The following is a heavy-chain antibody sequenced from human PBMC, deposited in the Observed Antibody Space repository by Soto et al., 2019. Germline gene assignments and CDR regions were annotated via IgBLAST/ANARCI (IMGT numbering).Heavy chain of an antibody. Sequence: QVHLVESGGGLVKPGGSLRLSCAASGFTFSDYFMSWIRQAPGKGLECVSYITSSGGTMYYADSVKGRFTISRDNAKNSLSLQMNSLRVEDTAVYYCARLHNYYGSGSYYNWYFDLWGRGTLVSVSS. CDR2: ITSSGGTM. CDR1: GFTFSDYF. J-gene: IGHJ2*01. V-gene: IGHV3-11*01. D-gene: IGHD3-10*01. CDR3: ARLHNYYGSGSYYNWYFDL.